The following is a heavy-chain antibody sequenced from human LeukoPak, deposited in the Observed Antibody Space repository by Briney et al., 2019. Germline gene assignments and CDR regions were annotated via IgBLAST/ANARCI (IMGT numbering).Heavy chain of an antibody. CDR3: ARMSGSRLPGN. CDR1: RFSFSNHS. J-gene: IGHJ4*02. Sequence: GGSLRLSCAASRFSFSNHSMNWVRQAPGKGLEWVSYISNSGSAKYYAASVKGRFTISRDNGKNSLYLQMNSLRAEDTAVYYCARMSGSRLPGNWGQGTLVTVSS. V-gene: IGHV3-48*01. CDR2: ISNSGSAK. D-gene: IGHD3-3*01.